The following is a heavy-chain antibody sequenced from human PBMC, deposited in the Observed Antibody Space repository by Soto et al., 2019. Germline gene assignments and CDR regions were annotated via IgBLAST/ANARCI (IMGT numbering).Heavy chain of an antibody. D-gene: IGHD5-18*01. Sequence: EVQLVQSGAEVKKPGESLRISCKGSGYSFTSYWISWVRQMPGKGLEWMGRIDPSDSYTNYSPSFQGHVTISADKSISTAYLQWGRRKASDTAVYDCARPGRRGYSYQWFDPWGQGTLVTVSS. CDR2: IDPSDSYT. CDR1: GYSFTSYW. V-gene: IGHV5-10-1*01. CDR3: ARPGRRGYSYQWFDP. J-gene: IGHJ5*02.